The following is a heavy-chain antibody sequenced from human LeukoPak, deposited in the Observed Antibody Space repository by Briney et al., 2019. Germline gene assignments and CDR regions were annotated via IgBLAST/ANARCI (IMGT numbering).Heavy chain of an antibody. J-gene: IGHJ4*02. V-gene: IGHV1-2*02. CDR1: GYSFTGHY. CDR2: INPKSGGT. CDR3: AKENDILTGYSAS. Sequence: GASVTVSCKASGYSFTGHYMHWVRQAPAQGLEWMGWINPKSGGTNYAQKFQGRVTMTRDTSISTAYMDMSSLRSDDTAVYYCAKENDILTGYSASWGQGDLVTVSS. D-gene: IGHD3-9*01.